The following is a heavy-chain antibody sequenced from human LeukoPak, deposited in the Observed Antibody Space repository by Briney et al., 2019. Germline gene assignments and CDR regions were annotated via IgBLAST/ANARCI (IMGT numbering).Heavy chain of an antibody. J-gene: IGHJ4*02. V-gene: IGHV3-64*01. CDR2: ITTNGGST. CDR1: GFTFSRYA. D-gene: IGHD2-21*02. CDR3: ARGTGVYCGGDCDPLDY. Sequence: GGSLRLSCAASGFTFSRYAMHWVRQSPGRGLEYTSAITTNGGSTYYANSVKGRFTVSRDNSKNTLYLQMGSLRAEDTAVYYCARGTGVYCGGDCDPLDYWGQGTLVTVSS.